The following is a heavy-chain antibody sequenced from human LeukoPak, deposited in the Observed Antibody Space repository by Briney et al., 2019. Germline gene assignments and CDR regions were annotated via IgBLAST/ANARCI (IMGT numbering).Heavy chain of an antibody. CDR3: ARGVQTSVAASPIPTLYYFDY. CDR1: GGSFSGYY. CDR2: INHSGST. D-gene: IGHD2-15*01. Sequence: SETLSLTCAVYGGSFSGYYWSWIRQPPGKGLEWIGEINHSGSTNYNPSLKSRVTISVDTSKNQFSLKLSSVTAADTAVYYCARGVQTSVAASPIPTLYYFDYWGQGTLVTVSS. J-gene: IGHJ4*02. V-gene: IGHV4-34*01.